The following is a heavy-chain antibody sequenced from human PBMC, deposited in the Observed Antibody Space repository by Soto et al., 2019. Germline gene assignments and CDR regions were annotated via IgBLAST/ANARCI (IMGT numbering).Heavy chain of an antibody. CDR1: GFTFRSYA. CDR2: ISYDGSNK. J-gene: IGHJ4*02. Sequence: GGSLRLSCVVSGFTFRSYAMHWVRQAPGKGLEWVAVISYDGSNKYYADSVKGRFTISRDNSKNTLYLQMNSLRAEDTAVYYSARVTQINSSGYYYWGQGTLVTVSS. CDR3: ARVTQINSSGYYY. D-gene: IGHD3-22*01. V-gene: IGHV3-30-3*01.